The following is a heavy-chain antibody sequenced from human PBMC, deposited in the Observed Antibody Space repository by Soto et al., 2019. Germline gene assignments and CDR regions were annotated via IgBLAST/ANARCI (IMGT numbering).Heavy chain of an antibody. CDR1: GVSVSNGSYY. D-gene: IGHD6-13*01. Sequence: SETLSLTCTFSGVSVSNGSYYWSWMRQPPGKGLEWIGDIYYSGSTNYNPSLKSRVTISVDTSKNQFSLKLNSVTATDTAIYYCASEKQLGHVKSCDCWGEGTMV. V-gene: IGHV4-61*01. J-gene: IGHJ4*02. CDR2: IYYSGST. CDR3: ASEKQLGHVKSCDC.